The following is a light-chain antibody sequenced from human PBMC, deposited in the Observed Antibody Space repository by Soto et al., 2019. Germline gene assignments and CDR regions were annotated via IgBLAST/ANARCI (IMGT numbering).Light chain of an antibody. CDR1: RNDVGGYNN. CDR3: SSYTSSHTWV. Sequence: QSALTQPASVSGSPGQSITISCTGSRNDVGGYNNVSWYQQHPGKAPQVLIYEVSNRPSGVSNRFSGSKSGNTASLTISGLQADDEADYYCSSYTSSHTWVFGGGTKLTVL. J-gene: IGLJ2*01. CDR2: EVS. V-gene: IGLV2-14*01.